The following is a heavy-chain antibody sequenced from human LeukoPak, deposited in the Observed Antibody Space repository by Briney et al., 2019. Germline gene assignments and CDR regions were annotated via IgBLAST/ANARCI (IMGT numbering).Heavy chain of an antibody. J-gene: IGHJ4*02. CDR1: GFTFSNYG. D-gene: IGHD6-19*01. CDR2: ITYDGSNK. V-gene: IGHV3-30*18. CDR3: AKDPRVAGSGWYEDY. Sequence: GGSLRLSCAASGFTFSNYGMHWVRQAPGKGLEWVAVITYDGSNKYYADSVKGRFTISRDNSKNTLYLQMNSLRAEDTAVYYCAKDPRVAGSGWYEDYWGQGTLVTVSS.